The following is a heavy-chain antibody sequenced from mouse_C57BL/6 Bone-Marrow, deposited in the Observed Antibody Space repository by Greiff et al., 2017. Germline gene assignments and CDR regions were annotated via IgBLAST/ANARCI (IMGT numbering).Heavy chain of an antibody. J-gene: IGHJ3*01. D-gene: IGHD4-1*01. CDR3: ARTGTLFAY. V-gene: IGHV1-50*01. CDR2: IDPSDSYT. CDR1: GYTFTSYW. Sequence: QVQLQQPGAELVKPGASVKLSCKASGYTFTSYWMQWVKQRPGQGLEWIGEIDPSDSYTNYNQKFKGKATLTVDTSSSTAYMQLSSLTSEDSAVYYCARTGTLFAYWGRGTRVTVSA.